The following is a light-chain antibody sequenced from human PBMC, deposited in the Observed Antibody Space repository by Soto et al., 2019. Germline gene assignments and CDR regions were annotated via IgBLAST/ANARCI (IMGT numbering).Light chain of an antibody. CDR2: EVS. CDR1: SSDVGGYNY. J-gene: IGLJ1*01. Sequence: QSVLTQPAFVSGSPGQSITISCTGTSSDVGGYNYVSWYQHPPGKAPKLMISEVSNRPSGIPDRFSGFKSGTSATLGITGLQTGDEADCYCGTWDTSLRVFYVFGSGTNVTGL. CDR3: GTWDTSLRVFYV. V-gene: IGLV2-14*01.